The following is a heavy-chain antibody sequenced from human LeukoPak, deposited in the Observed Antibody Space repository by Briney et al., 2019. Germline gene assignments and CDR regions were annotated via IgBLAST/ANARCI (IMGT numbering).Heavy chain of an antibody. CDR2: IRSEAYGGTT. CDR1: GFTFGDYT. V-gene: IGHV3-49*04. D-gene: IGHD2-2*01. Sequence: PGGSLRLSCRASGFTFGDYTMSWVRQAPGKGLEWVGFIRSEAYGGTTEYAASVKGRFTISRDDSKSIAYLQMNSLKTEDTAMYYCARDGCGSTSCYPVFDFWGQGTLVTVSS. CDR3: ARDGCGSTSCYPVFDF. J-gene: IGHJ4*02.